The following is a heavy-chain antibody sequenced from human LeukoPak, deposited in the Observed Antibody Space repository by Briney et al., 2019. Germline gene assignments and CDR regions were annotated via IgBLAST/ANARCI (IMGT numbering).Heavy chain of an antibody. V-gene: IGHV3-23*01. D-gene: IGHD6-19*01. CDR2: ISGSGGST. Sequence: GGSLRLSCAASGFTFSSYAMSWVRQAPGKGLEWVSGISGSGGSTYYADSVKGRFTISRDNAKNSLYLQMNSLRAEDTALYYCAKQSSGWFGDTYYFDYWGQGTLVTVSS. CDR1: GFTFSSYA. J-gene: IGHJ4*02. CDR3: AKQSSGWFGDTYYFDY.